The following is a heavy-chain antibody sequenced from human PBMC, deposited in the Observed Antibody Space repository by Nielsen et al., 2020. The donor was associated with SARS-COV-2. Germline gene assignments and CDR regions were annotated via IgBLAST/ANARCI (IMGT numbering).Heavy chain of an antibody. CDR1: GGTFSSYA. D-gene: IGHD1-26*01. CDR2: NIPIFGTA. CDR3: ARGILTSGSYYYYYGMDV. Sequence: SVNVSCMATGGTFSSYAISWVRQAPGQGIEWMGGNIPIFGTANYAQKFQGRVTITADESTSTPYMELRRLRSDYTAVYYCARGILTSGSYYYYYGMDVWGQGTTVTVSS. V-gene: IGHV1-69*13. J-gene: IGHJ6*02.